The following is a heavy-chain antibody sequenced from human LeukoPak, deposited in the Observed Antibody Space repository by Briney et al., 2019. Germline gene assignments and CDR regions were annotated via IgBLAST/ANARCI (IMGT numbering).Heavy chain of an antibody. J-gene: IGHJ4*02. CDR3: ARDSHGRRVAVAGPLSY. CDR1: GFTFTSYN. Sequence: GGSLRLSCAASGFTFTSYNMNWVRQAPGKGLEWISHISNSGSTIYHADSVKGRFTISRDNSKNTLYLQMNSLRAEDTAVYYCARDSHGRRVAVAGPLSYWGQGTLVTVSS. D-gene: IGHD6-19*01. CDR2: ISNSGSTI. V-gene: IGHV3-48*01.